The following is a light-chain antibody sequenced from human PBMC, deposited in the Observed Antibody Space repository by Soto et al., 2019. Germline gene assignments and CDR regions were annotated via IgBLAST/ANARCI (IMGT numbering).Light chain of an antibody. CDR3: QQTYNVPQT. V-gene: IGKV1-39*01. J-gene: IGKJ1*01. Sequence: IQMTQFPSSLSASVGDRVTITCRASQSIRTYLNWFQQKPGKAPSLLIYAASTLQSGVPPRFSGSVSGAEFTLTISSLQPEDTATYYCQQTYNVPQTYGQGTKVEIK. CDR2: AAS. CDR1: QSIRTY.